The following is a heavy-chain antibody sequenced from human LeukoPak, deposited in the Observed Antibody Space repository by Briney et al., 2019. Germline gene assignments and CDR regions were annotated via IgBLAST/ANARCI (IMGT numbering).Heavy chain of an antibody. D-gene: IGHD1/OR15-1a*01. CDR2: TSYDGSNK. V-gene: IGHV3-30-3*01. CDR1: GFTFSSYA. Sequence: GGSLRLSCAASGFTFSSYAMHWVRQAPGKGLEWVAVTSYDGSNKYYADSVKGRFTISRDSSRNTLYLEMNSLRAEDTAVYYCARSYLANKYYFDFWGQGTLVTVSS. CDR3: ARSYLANKYYFDF. J-gene: IGHJ4*02.